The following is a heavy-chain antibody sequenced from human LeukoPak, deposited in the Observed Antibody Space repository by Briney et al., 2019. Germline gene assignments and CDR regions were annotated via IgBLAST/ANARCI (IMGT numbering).Heavy chain of an antibody. J-gene: IGHJ3*02. V-gene: IGHV1-2*02. CDR1: GYRFTSYY. D-gene: IGHD3-10*01. CDR3: ARDLDYYGSGSFFNI. Sequence: ASVKVCKASGYRFTSYYMHWVRQAPGQGLEWMGWINPNSGGTNYAQKFQGRVTMTRDTSITTAYMELSRLRSDDTAVYYCARDLDYYGSGSFFNIWGQGTMVTVSS. CDR2: INPNSGGT.